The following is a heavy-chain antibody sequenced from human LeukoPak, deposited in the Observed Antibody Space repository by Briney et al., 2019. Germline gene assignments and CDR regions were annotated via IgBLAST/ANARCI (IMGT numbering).Heavy chain of an antibody. CDR1: GDSISSSNSY. V-gene: IGHV4-39*07. J-gene: IGHJ4*02. CDR2: IYYSGST. CDR3: AITYYDILTADY. Sequence: PSETLSLTCTVSGDSISSSNSYWGWIRQPPGKGLEWIGSIYYSGSTYYNPSLKSRVTISVDTSKNQFSLKLSSVTAADTAVYYCAITYYDILTADYWGQGTLVTVSS. D-gene: IGHD3-9*01.